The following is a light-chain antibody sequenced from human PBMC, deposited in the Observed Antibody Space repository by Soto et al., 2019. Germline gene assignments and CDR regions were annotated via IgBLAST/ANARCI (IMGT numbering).Light chain of an antibody. CDR3: SSYTTSNTRQIV. Sequence: SVLPQPASVSGSHGQSITISCTGTSSDVCGYNYVSWYQHHPGKAPKLMIFDVSNRPSGVSNRFSGSKSGNTASLTISGLQPEDEADYYCSSYTTSNTRQIVFGTGTKVTVL. J-gene: IGLJ1*01. CDR1: SSDVCGYNY. V-gene: IGLV2-14*03. CDR2: DVS.